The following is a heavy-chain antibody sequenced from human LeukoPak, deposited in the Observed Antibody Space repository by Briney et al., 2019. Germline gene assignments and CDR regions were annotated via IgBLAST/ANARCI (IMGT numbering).Heavy chain of an antibody. CDR2: IYYTGIT. Sequence: SQTLSLTCAVSGGSVNSGSYYWSWIRQHPGKGLEWIGYIYYTGITNYNPSLKSRVTISVDTSKNQFSLNLNSVTAADTAVYYCATSQCGSDCYLAGDYWGQGTLVTVSS. CDR3: ATSQCGSDCYLAGDY. V-gene: IGHV4-61*01. CDR1: GGSVNSGSYY. J-gene: IGHJ4*02. D-gene: IGHD2-21*02.